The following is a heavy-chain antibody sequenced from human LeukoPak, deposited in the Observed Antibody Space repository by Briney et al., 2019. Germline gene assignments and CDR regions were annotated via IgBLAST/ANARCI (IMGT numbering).Heavy chain of an antibody. J-gene: IGHJ6*03. V-gene: IGHV4-39*01. CDR2: IYYSGST. D-gene: IGHD3-10*01. Sequence: KPSETLSLTCTVSGGSISSSSYYWGWIRQPPGKGLEWIGSIYYSGSTYYNPSLKSRVTISVDTSKNQFSLKLSSVTAADTAVYYCARVYGSGSYYNGDYYYYMDVWGKGTTVTVSS. CDR1: GGSISSSSYY. CDR3: ARVYGSGSYYNGDYYYYMDV.